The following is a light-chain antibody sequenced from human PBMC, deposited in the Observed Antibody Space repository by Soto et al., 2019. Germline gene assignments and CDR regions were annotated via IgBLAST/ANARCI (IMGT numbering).Light chain of an antibody. CDR2: DAS. CDR1: QSVRNY. Sequence: EIVLTQSPATLSLSPGERATLSCRASQSVRNYLAWYQQKYGQAPRLLIYDASNRATGIPARFSGSGSGTDFTLTISSLEPEDFAVYYGQQRSNWPLITFGQGTRLEIK. CDR3: QQRSNWPLIT. J-gene: IGKJ5*01. V-gene: IGKV3-11*01.